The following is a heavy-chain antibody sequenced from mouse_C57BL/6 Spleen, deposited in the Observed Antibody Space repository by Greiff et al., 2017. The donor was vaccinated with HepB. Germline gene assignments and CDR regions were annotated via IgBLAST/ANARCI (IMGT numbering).Heavy chain of an antibody. J-gene: IGHJ1*03. CDR1: GYSITSGYY. V-gene: IGHV3-6*01. Sequence: EESGPGLVKPSQSLSLTCSVTGYSITSGYYWNWIRQFPGNKLEWMGYISYDGSNNYNPSLKNRISITRYTSKNQFFLKLNSVTTEDTATYYCARDGNYYGSSHWYFDVWGTGTTVTVSS. CDR2: ISYDGSN. D-gene: IGHD1-1*01. CDR3: ARDGNYYGSSHWYFDV.